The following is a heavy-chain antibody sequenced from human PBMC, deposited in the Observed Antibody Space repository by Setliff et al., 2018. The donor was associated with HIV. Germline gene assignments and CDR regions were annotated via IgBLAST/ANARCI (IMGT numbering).Heavy chain of an antibody. CDR1: GLSLSTSGVG. CDR3: AYSGRQLRGPYFDF. J-gene: IGHJ4*02. Sequence: ESGPTLVNPTQTLTLTCTLSGLSLSTSGVGVGWIRQSPGKALEWLAFIYWNNNKHYSTSLKSRLTVTKDTSKNRVVFTMTNMDPVDTATYYCAYSGRQLRGPYFDFWGQGTPVTAPQ. V-gene: IGHV2-5*01. CDR2: IYWNNNK. D-gene: IGHD1-1*01.